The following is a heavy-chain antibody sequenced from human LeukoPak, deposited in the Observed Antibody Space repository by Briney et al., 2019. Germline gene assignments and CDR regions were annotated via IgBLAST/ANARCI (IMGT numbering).Heavy chain of an antibody. V-gene: IGHV1-18*01. CDR1: GYTFTSYG. CDR3: ARRSEGKRGDFDY. CDR2: ISAYNGNT. J-gene: IGHJ4*02. Sequence: APVKVSCKASGYTFTSYGISWVRHAPGQGLEWMGWISAYNGNTNYAQKRQGRVTMNTDTSTSTAYMEMRSLRSDDTAVYYCARRSEGKRGDFDYWGQGTLVTVSS. D-gene: IGHD3-16*01.